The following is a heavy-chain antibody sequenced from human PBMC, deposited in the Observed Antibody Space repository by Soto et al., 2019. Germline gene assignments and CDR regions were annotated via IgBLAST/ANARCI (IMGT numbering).Heavy chain of an antibody. Sequence: GGSLRLSCAASGFTFSSYAMNWVRQAPGKGLEWVASMSNSGDSTYYADSVKGRFIISRDNSKNTLFLQMNSLRVDDTAVYYCAKGRAYNYTAWFVPWGPGTLVAVFS. CDR2: MSNSGDST. J-gene: IGHJ5*02. CDR3: AKGRAYNYTAWFVP. CDR1: GFTFSSYA. V-gene: IGHV3-23*01. D-gene: IGHD1-1*01.